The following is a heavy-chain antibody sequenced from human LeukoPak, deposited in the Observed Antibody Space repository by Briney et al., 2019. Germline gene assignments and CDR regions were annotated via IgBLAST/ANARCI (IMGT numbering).Heavy chain of an antibody. CDR2: IYHSGST. CDR3: ARISGYSYGYWGWFDP. J-gene: IGHJ5*02. D-gene: IGHD5-18*01. V-gene: IGHV4-59*01. CDR1: GGSISSYY. Sequence: PSETLSLTCTVSGGSISSYYWSWIRQPPGKGLEWIGYIYHSGSTNYNPSLKSRVTISVDTSKNQFSLKLSSVTAADTAVYYCARISGYSYGYWGWFDPWGQGTLVTVSS.